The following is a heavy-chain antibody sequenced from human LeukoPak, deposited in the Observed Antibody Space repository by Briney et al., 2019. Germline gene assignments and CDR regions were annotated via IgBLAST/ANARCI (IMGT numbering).Heavy chain of an antibody. CDR1: RFTFSSYW. Sequence: GGSLRLSCAASRFTFSSYWMSWVRQAPGKGLEWVANIKQDGSEKYYVDSVKGRFTISRDNAKNSLYLQMNSQRAEDTAVYYCARDNSIRQWLANYYYYYYMDAWGKGTTVTVSS. J-gene: IGHJ6*03. CDR3: ARDNSIRQWLANYYYYYYMDA. V-gene: IGHV3-7*01. D-gene: IGHD6-19*01. CDR2: IKQDGSEK.